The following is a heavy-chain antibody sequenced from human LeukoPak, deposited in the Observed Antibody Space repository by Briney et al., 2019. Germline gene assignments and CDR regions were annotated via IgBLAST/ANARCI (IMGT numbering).Heavy chain of an antibody. D-gene: IGHD5-12*01. CDR1: GGTFSSYA. V-gene: IGHV1-69*05. CDR2: IIPIFGTA. J-gene: IGHJ4*02. CDR3: ARTPSGYDSDFDY. Sequence: SVKVSCKASGGTFSSYAISWVRQAPGQGLEWMGGIIPIFGTANYAQKFQGRVTITTDESTSIAYMELSSLRSEDTAVYYCARTPSGYDSDFDYWGQGTLVTVSS.